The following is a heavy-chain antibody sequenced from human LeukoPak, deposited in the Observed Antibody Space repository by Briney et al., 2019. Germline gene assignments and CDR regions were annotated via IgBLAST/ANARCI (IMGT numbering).Heavy chain of an antibody. V-gene: IGHV3-30-3*01. D-gene: IGHD1-26*01. CDR2: ISYDGSNK. CDR1: GFTFSSYA. J-gene: IGHJ4*02. Sequence: GGSLRLSCAASGFTFSSYAMHWVRQAPGKGLEWVAVISYDGSNKYYADSVKGRFTISRDNSKNTLYLQMNSLRAEDTAVYYCARWRDSGSYFVAHYYFDYWGQGTLVTVSS. CDR3: ARWRDSGSYFVAHYYFDY.